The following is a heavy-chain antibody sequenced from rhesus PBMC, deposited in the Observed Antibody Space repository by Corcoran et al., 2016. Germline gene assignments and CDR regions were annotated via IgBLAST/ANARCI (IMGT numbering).Heavy chain of an antibody. Sequence: QLHLQESGPGLVEPSETLSLTCAVSGGSISSDWWSWFRQPPGKGLEWIGRISGSGGATIYTPTLRSRVTISMDPSKSQLSLKRISVAAADTAVYYCARERTSGWSWGQGVLVTVSS. CDR2: ISGSGGAT. CDR3: ARERTSGWS. J-gene: IGHJ4*01. CDR1: GGSISSDW. D-gene: IGHD6S26*01. V-gene: IGHV4-173*01.